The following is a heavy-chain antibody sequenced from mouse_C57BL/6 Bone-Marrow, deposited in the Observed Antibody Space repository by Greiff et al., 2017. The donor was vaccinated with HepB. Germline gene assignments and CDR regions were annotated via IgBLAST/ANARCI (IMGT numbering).Heavy chain of an antibody. J-gene: IGHJ4*01. CDR3: TSPDCYPYYYAMDY. CDR1: GYTFTDYE. V-gene: IGHV1-15*01. D-gene: IGHD2-3*01. Sequence: VQLQQSGAELVRPGASVTLSCKASGYTFTDYEMHWVKQTPVHGLEWIGAIDPETGGTAYNQKFKGKAILTADKSSGTAYMELRSLTSEDSAVYYCTSPDCYPYYYAMDYWGQGTSVTVSS. CDR2: IDPETGGT.